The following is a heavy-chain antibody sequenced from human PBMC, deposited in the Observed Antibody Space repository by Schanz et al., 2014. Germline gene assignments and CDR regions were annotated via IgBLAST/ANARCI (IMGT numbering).Heavy chain of an antibody. CDR2: ISSSSSTI. Sequence: EVQLVESGGGLVQPGGSLRLSCAASGFTFSGYSMNWVRQAPGKGLEWVAYISSSSSTIHYADSVKGRFTMSRDNAKNSVFLQMNSLRAEDTAVYYCAKGRFGELSAFDIWGQGTMVTVSS. V-gene: IGHV3-48*01. D-gene: IGHD3-10*01. J-gene: IGHJ3*02. CDR1: GFTFSGYS. CDR3: AKGRFGELSAFDI.